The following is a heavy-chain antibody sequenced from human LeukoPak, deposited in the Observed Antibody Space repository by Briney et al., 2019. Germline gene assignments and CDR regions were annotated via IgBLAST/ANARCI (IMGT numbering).Heavy chain of an antibody. J-gene: IGHJ3*02. V-gene: IGHV3-43*02. CDR3: AKDWSGYDWGAFDI. CDR2: ISGDGGST. Sequence: PGGSLRLACVASGFTFDDYARQWVRQAPGKGLDWVSLISGDGGSTYYADSVNGRFTISRDNSKNSLYLQMNSLRTEDTDLYYCAKDWSGYDWGAFDIWGQGTMVTVSS. D-gene: IGHD5-12*01. CDR1: GFTFDDYA.